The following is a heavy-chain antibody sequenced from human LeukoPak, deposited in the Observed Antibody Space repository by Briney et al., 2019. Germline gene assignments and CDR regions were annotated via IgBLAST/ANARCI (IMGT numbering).Heavy chain of an antibody. CDR1: GFSLSTSGMC. V-gene: IGHV2-70*11. Sequence: SGPTLVNPTQTLTLTCTFSGFSLSTSGMCVSWIRQPPGKALEWLARIDWDDDKYYSTSLKTRLTISKGTSKNQVVLTMTNMDPVDTATYYCARSLRGVTYPPYYYYYMDVWGKGTTVTVSS. CDR2: IDWDDDK. CDR3: ARSLRGVTYPPYYYYYMDV. J-gene: IGHJ6*03. D-gene: IGHD3-10*01.